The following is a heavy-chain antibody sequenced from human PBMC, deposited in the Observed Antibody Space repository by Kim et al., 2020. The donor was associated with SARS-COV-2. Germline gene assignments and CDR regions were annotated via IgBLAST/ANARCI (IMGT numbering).Heavy chain of an antibody. V-gene: IGHV3-48*03. Sequence: ESVKGRFTISRNNAKNSLYLQMNSLRAEDTAVYYCALRAYSYGYYYGMDVWGQGTTVTVSS. D-gene: IGHD5-18*01. J-gene: IGHJ6*02. CDR3: ALRAYSYGYYYGMDV.